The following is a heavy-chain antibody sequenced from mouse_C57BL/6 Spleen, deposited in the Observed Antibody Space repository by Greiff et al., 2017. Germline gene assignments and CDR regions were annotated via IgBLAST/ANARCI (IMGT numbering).Heavy chain of an antibody. CDR2: ISDGGSYT. CDR3: ARGYYTFAY. D-gene: IGHD2-12*01. Sequence: DVMLVESGGGLVKPGGSLKLSCAASGFTFSSYAMSWVRQTPEKRLEWVATISDGGSYTYYPDNVKGRFTISRDNAKNNLYLQMSHLKSEDTAMYYCARGYYTFAYWGQGTTLTVSS. V-gene: IGHV5-4*03. CDR1: GFTFSSYA. J-gene: IGHJ2*01.